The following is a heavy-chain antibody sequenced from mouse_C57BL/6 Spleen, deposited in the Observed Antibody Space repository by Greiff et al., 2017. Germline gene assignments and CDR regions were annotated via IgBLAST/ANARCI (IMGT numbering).Heavy chain of an antibody. D-gene: IGHD1-1*01. CDR2: IDPSDSYT. CDR3: ERWAITTVVAKDYAMDY. J-gene: IGHJ4*01. CDR1: GYTFTSYW. Sequence: VQLQQPGAELVMPGASVKLSCKASGYTFTSYWMHWVKQRPGQGLEWIGEIDPSDSYTNYNQKFKGKSTLTVDKSSSTAYMQLSSLTSEDSAVYYCERWAITTVVAKDYAMDYWGQGTSVTVSS. V-gene: IGHV1-69*01.